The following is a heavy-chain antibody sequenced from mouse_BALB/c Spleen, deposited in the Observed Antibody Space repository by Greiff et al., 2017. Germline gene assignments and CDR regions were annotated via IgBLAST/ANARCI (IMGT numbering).Heavy chain of an antibody. Sequence: QVQLQQSAAELARPGASVQMSCMASGYTFTSYTMHWVKQRPGQGLEWIGNINPSSGYTEYNQKFKDKTTLTADKSSSTAYMQLSRLASEDSAVSCCARGAMDYWGQGTTVTVSS. CDR1: GYTFTSYT. CDR3: ARGAMDY. V-gene: IGHV1-4*02. J-gene: IGHJ4*01. CDR2: INPSSGYT.